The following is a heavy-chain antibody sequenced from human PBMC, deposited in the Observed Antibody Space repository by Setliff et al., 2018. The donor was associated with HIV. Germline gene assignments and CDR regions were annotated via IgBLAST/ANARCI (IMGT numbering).Heavy chain of an antibody. CDR3: ARDGGYSGHQWFGDAFDI. V-gene: IGHV1-69*13. CDR1: GDIFSRYG. CDR2: IIPIYGTA. D-gene: IGHD5-12*01. J-gene: IGHJ3*02. Sequence: GASVMVSCKASGDIFSRYGISWVRQAPGQGLEWMGGIIPIYGTANSAQKFQGRVTITADESTSTAYMELSSLRSEDTAVYFCARDGGYSGHQWFGDAFDIWGQGTMVTVSS.